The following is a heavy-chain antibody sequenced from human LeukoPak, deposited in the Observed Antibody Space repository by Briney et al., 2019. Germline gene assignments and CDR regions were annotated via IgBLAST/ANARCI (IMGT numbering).Heavy chain of an antibody. V-gene: IGHV3-7*01. D-gene: IGHD2-15*01. CDR3: ARDYCSGGSCYGYAFDY. J-gene: IGHJ4*02. CDR1: GFTFSSYW. Sequence: GGSLRLSCVASGFTFSSYWMSWVRQAPGKGLEWVANIKQDGSEENYVDSVKGRFTISRDNAKNSLYLQMNSLRAEDTAVYYCARDYCSGGSCYGYAFDYWGQGTLVTVSS. CDR2: IKQDGSEE.